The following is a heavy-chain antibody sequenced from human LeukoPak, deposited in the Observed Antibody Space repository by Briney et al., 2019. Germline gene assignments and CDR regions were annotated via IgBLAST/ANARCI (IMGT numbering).Heavy chain of an antibody. D-gene: IGHD2-21*01. Sequence: PGGSLRLSCAASGFTFSSYWMHWVRQAPGKGLVWVSRINSDGSITSYADSVKGRFTISRDNAKNTLYLQMNSLRAEDTAVYYCAKDRGDGAFDIWGQGTMVTVSS. CDR3: AKDRGDGAFDI. CDR1: GFTFSSYW. CDR2: INSDGSIT. V-gene: IGHV3-74*01. J-gene: IGHJ3*02.